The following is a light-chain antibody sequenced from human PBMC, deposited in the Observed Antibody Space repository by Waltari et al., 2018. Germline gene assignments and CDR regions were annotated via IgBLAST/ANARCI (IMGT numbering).Light chain of an antibody. J-gene: IGKJ1*01. Sequence: DLQMTRSPSTLYPSVVDRLTITCRPSQSVSNWLAWYQQKSGKAPKLLIYETSSLESGVPSRFSGSGSGTEFTLTITSLQPDDCATYYCQQYNDYATWTFGQGTKVEVK. CDR1: QSVSNW. V-gene: IGKV1-5*03. CDR3: QQYNDYATWT. CDR2: ETS.